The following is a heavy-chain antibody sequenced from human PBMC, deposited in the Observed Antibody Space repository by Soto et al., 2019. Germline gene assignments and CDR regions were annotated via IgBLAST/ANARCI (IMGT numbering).Heavy chain of an antibody. D-gene: IGHD1-1*01. Sequence: GSLLMSSAASGFTFDLYPMSWLRQAPGKGLEWVSGIGGSGANTFYADFVKGRFTISRDNSKNTLYLQMDSLRAEATAIYYCARTRPGYFWAGAYCGRGPLVTVCS. CDR1: GFTFDLYP. V-gene: IGHV3-23*01. J-gene: IGHJ4*02. CDR3: ARTRPGYFWAGAY. CDR2: IGGSGANT.